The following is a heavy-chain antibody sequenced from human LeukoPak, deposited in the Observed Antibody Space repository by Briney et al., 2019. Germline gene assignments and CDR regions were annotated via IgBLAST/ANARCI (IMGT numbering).Heavy chain of an antibody. CDR1: GFTFSSYE. CDR3: ARDRYYYDSSGLITG. V-gene: IGHV3-48*03. J-gene: IGHJ4*02. D-gene: IGHD3-22*01. CDR2: IRSRATAI. Sequence: GGSLRLSCAASGFTFSSYEMSWVRQAPGKGLEWVSYIRSRATAIYYADSVKGRFTISRDNAKNSLYLQMNSLRAEDTAVYYCARDRYYYDSSGLITGWGQGTLVTVSS.